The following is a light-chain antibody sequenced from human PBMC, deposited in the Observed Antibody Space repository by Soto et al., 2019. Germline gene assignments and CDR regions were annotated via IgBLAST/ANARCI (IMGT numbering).Light chain of an antibody. J-gene: IGKJ3*01. CDR2: GAS. CDR3: QQYNNWPPWT. Sequence: EIVMTQSPATLSVSPGERATLSCRASQSVSSNLAWYQQKPGQAPRLLIYGASTRATGIPARFSGSRSGTEFPLTISSLRSEDFAVYYCQQYNNWPPWTFGPGTKVDIK. V-gene: IGKV3-15*01. CDR1: QSVSSN.